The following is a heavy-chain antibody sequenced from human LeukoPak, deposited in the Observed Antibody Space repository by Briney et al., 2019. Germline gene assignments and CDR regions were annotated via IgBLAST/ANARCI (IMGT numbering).Heavy chain of an antibody. V-gene: IGHV4-39*01. D-gene: IGHD2-15*01. CDR3: AGNSSTVVVVAATPRKQGFDY. Sequence: SETLSLTCTVSGGSISSGRYYWGWIRQPPGKGLEWIGSIHNSGSTYYNPSLKSRVTISVDMSKNQFSLRLTSVTAADTAVYYCAGNSSTVVVVAATPRKQGFDYWGQGTLVTVSS. CDR2: IHNSGST. J-gene: IGHJ4*02. CDR1: GGSISSGRYY.